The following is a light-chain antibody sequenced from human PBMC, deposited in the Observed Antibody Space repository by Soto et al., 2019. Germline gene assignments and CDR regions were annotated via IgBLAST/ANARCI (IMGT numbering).Light chain of an antibody. Sequence: QSALTQPRSVSGSPGQSVTISCTGTSSDVGAYKYVSWYLQHPGKAPKLLIYHVTKRPSGVPDRFSGSKSGNTASLTISGLQAEDEAHYYCCSYAGSYSWVFGEGTKLTVL. CDR2: HVT. V-gene: IGLV2-11*01. CDR1: SSDVGAYKY. J-gene: IGLJ3*02. CDR3: CSYAGSYSWV.